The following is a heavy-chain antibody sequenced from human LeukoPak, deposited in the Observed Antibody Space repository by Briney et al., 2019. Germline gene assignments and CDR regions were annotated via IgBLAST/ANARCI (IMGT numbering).Heavy chain of an antibody. Sequence: VASVKVSCKASGGTFSSYAISWVRQALGQGLEWMGGIIPIFGTANYAQKFQGRVTITTDESTSTAYMELSSLRSEDTAVYYCARVLRFLEWSPGYMDVWGKGTTVTVSS. V-gene: IGHV1-69*05. CDR1: GGTFSSYA. J-gene: IGHJ6*03. CDR2: IIPIFGTA. CDR3: ARVLRFLEWSPGYMDV. D-gene: IGHD3-3*01.